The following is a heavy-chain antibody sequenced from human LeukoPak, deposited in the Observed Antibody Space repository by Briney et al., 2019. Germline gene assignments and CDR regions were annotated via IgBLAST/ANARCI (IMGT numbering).Heavy chain of an antibody. CDR2: FTVSGGST. CDR3: AKDAVAPGSGGDYFDY. D-gene: IGHD3-10*01. CDR1: GFTFSTYA. V-gene: IGHV3-23*01. J-gene: IGHJ4*02. Sequence: PGGSLRLSCAASGFTFSTYAMSWVRQAPGKGLGWVSSFTVSGGSTYYVDSVKGRFTISRDNSKNTLYLQMHSLRADDTAVYYCAKDAVAPGSGGDYFDYWGQGTLVTVSS.